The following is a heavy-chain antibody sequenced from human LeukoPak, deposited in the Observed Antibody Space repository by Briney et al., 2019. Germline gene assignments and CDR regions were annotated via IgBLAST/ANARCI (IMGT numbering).Heavy chain of an antibody. J-gene: IGHJ5*02. CDR1: GFTFSSYG. V-gene: IGHV3-30*18. CDR2: LSYDGSNK. Sequence: PGRSLRPSRAASGFTFSSYGMHWIRQAPGKGLEWVAVLSYDGSNKYYADSVKGRFTISRDNSKNTLYLQMNSLRAEDTAVYYCAKYYDSSGYYTISWGQGTLVTVSS. D-gene: IGHD3-22*01. CDR3: AKYYDSSGYYTIS.